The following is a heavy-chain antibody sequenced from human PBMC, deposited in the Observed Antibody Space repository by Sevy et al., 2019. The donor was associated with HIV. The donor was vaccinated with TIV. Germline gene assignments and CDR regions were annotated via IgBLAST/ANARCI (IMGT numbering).Heavy chain of an antibody. J-gene: IGHJ6*02. V-gene: IGHV3-23*01. CDR1: GFSFSNYA. CDR3: AKRRVQSGLSGGGANYGWDV. Sequence: GGSLRLSCAASGFSFSNYAMSWVRQAPGKGLEWVSTLIGGGSRTYDAVSVTGRFTISRDNSRNTRYLQMNCLRAEDMAVYYCAKRRVQSGLSGGGANYGWDVCGQWTTVTVSS. D-gene: IGHD2-8*02. CDR2: LIGGGSRT.